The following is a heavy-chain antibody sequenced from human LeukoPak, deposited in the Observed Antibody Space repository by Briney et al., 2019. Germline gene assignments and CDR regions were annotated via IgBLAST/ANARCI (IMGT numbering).Heavy chain of an antibody. Sequence: GGSLRLSCAACGFTFSNAWMRWVRRAPGKGLEWVGRIKSKTDGGTTDYAAPVKGRFTISRDESKHTLSQQTNSLETEETAEYYWTTRLSPSDYWGQGTMVTVSS. D-gene: IGHD3-16*01. CDR1: GFTFSNAW. CDR3: TTRLSPSDY. J-gene: IGHJ4*02. V-gene: IGHV3-15*01. CDR2: IKSKTDGGTT.